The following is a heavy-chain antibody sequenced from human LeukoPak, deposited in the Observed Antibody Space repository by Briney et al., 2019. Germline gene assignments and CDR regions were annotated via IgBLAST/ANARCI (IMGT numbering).Heavy chain of an antibody. CDR3: AKGIGEYNYYDSIEAEKSYYFDY. J-gene: IGHJ4*02. D-gene: IGHD3-22*01. CDR1: GFTFSSYG. Sequence: PGGSLRLSCAASGFTFSSYGMHWVRQAPGKGLEWVAFIRYDGSNKYYADSVKGRFTISRDNAKNSLYLQMNSLRAEDTALYYCAKGIGEYNYYDSIEAEKSYYFDYWGQGTLVTVSS. V-gene: IGHV3-30*02. CDR2: IRYDGSNK.